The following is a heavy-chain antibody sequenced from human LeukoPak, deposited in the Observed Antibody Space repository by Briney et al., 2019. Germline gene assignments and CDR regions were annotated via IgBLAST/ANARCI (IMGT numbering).Heavy chain of an antibody. D-gene: IGHD3-16*01. CDR3: AKVSLLMTNDAFDI. CDR1: RFTFSSYG. V-gene: IGHV3-30*02. CDR2: TRYDGSKK. J-gene: IGHJ3*02. Sequence: PGGSLRLSCVASRFTFSSYGMHWVRQAPGKGLEWVAFTRYDGSKKYYADSVRGRFSISRDNSKNTLYLQMNSLRADDTAVYYCAKVSLLMTNDAFDIWGQGTMVTVSS.